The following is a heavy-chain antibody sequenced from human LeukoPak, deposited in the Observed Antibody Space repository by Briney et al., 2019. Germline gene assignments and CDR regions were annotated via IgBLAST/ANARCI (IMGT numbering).Heavy chain of an antibody. CDR3: AKDTSRRYSSSSGYYYYYYMDV. J-gene: IGHJ6*03. Sequence: GGSLRLSCAASGFTFNSYWMHWVRQAPGKGLVWVSRINSDGSSTSYADSVKGRFTISRDNSKNTLYLQMNSLRAEDTAVYYCAKDTSRRYSSSSGYYYYYYMDVWGKGTTVTVSS. D-gene: IGHD6-6*01. V-gene: IGHV3-74*01. CDR1: GFTFNSYW. CDR2: INSDGSST.